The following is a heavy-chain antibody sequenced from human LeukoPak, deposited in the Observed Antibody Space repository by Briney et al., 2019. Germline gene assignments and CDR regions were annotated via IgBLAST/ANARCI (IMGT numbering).Heavy chain of an antibody. D-gene: IGHD3-10*01. CDR1: GGSFSGYY. CDR3: ARRGPAYYYGSGSQTYYYYYYMDV. V-gene: IGHV4-34*01. Sequence: SETLSLTCAVYGGSFSGYYWSCIRQPPGKGREWFGEINHSGSTNYNPSLKSRVTISVDPSKNQSSLKLSSVTAADPAVYYCARRGPAYYYGSGSQTYYYYYYMDVWGKGTTVTISS. J-gene: IGHJ6*03. CDR2: INHSGST.